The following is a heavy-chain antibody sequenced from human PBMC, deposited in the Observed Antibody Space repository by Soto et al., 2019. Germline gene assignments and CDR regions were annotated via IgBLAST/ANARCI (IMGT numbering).Heavy chain of an antibody. CDR3: ARXYXYDXXXXLXDY. CDR2: IYYSGST. J-gene: IGHJ4*02. Sequence: XVXLQESGPGLVKPSETLSLTCTVSGGSISSYYWSWIRQPPGKGLEWIGYIYYSGSTNXXXXLXXXXXXXXXXXXXXXXXXXXXXXXXXXXXXXXARXYXYDXXXXLXDYWGQGTLV. D-gene: IGHD3-22*01. CDR1: GGSISSYY. V-gene: IGHV4-59*01.